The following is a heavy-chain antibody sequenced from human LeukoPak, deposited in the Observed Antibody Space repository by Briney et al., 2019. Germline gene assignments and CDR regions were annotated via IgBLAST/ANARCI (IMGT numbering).Heavy chain of an antibody. D-gene: IGHD6-13*01. CDR3: ARDDFGGYSSSWSRFDY. CDR1: GFTFSSYS. Sequence: GGSLRLSCAASGFTFSSYSMNWVRQAPGKGLEWVSSISSSSSYIYYADSVKGRFTISRDNAKNSLYLQMNSLRAEDTAVYYCARDDFGGYSSSWSRFDYWGQGTLVTVSS. J-gene: IGHJ4*02. CDR2: ISSSSSYI. V-gene: IGHV3-21*01.